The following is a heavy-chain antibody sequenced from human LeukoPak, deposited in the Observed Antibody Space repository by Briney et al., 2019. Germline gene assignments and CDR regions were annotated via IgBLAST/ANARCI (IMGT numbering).Heavy chain of an antibody. CDR2: IYPGDSDT. V-gene: IGHV5-51*01. D-gene: IGHD6-6*01. CDR1: GYSFTSYW. Sequence: GESLQISCQGSGYSFTSYWIGWVRQMPGKGLEWMGIIYPGDSDTRYSPSFQGHVTISADKSISTAYLQWSSLKASDTAMYYCARQDYSSPYNWFDPWGQGTLVTVSS. CDR3: ARQDYSSPYNWFDP. J-gene: IGHJ5*02.